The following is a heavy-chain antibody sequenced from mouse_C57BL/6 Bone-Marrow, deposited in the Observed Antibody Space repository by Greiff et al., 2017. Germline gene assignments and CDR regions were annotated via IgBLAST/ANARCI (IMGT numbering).Heavy chain of an antibody. Sequence: QVQLKESGAELVKPGASVKLSCKASGYTFTEYTIHWVKQRSGQGLEWIGWFYPGSGSIKYNEKFKDKATLTADKSSSTVYMELSRLTSEDSAVYFCARHEEVSYYYGSRNWYFDVWGTGTTVTVSS. J-gene: IGHJ1*03. CDR3: ARHEEVSYYYGSRNWYFDV. CDR2: FYPGSGSI. CDR1: GYTFTEYT. V-gene: IGHV1-62-2*01. D-gene: IGHD1-1*01.